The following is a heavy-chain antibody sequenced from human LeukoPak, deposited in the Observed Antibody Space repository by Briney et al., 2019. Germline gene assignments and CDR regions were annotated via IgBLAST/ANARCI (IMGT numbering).Heavy chain of an antibody. CDR3: ARRSNWARIYYYGSGSYAFDI. CDR1: GGSFSGYY. Sequence: SETLSLTCAVYGGSFSGYYWSWIRQPPGKGLEWIGEINHSGSTNYNPSLKSRVTISVDTSKNQFSLKLSSVTAADTAVYYCARRSNWARIYYYGSGSYAFDIWGQGTMVTVSS. J-gene: IGHJ3*02. CDR2: INHSGST. D-gene: IGHD3-10*01. V-gene: IGHV4-34*01.